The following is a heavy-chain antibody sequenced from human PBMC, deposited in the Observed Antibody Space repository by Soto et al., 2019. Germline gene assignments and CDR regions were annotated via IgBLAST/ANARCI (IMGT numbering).Heavy chain of an antibody. J-gene: IGHJ6*03. CDR1: GYTFTGYA. V-gene: IGHV7-4-1*01. CDR3: ARERLYYDFWSGYRYYYYMDV. Sequence: GASVKTSFKASGYTFTGYAMNWFRQAPEQGLEWMGWINPNTGNPTYAQGFTGRFVFSLDTSVSTAYLQICSLKAEDTAVYYCARERLYYDFWSGYRYYYYMDVWGKGTTLTVSS. D-gene: IGHD3-3*01. CDR2: INPNTGNP.